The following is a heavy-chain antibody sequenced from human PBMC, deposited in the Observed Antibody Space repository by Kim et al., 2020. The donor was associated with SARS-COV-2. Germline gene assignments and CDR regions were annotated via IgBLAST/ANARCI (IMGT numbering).Heavy chain of an antibody. CDR3: ARDLLSASVFEI. J-gene: IGHJ3*02. Sequence: SSNPSLRSRLSVSSDASRNQFSLTLNAVTAADTAVYYCARDLLSASVFEIWGPGTMVTVSS. V-gene: IGHV4-31*02. D-gene: IGHD2-8*02.